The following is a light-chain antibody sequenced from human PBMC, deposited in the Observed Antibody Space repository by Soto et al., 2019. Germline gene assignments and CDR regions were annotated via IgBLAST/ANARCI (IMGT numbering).Light chain of an antibody. Sequence: ETMMTQSPDTLSVSPGERATLSCRAIQSVSSAFLAWYQQNPGQAPRLLIYGASSRATGIPDRFSGSGSGTDFTLTISRLEPEDFAVYYCQQYGSSLSITFGQGTRLEIK. J-gene: IGKJ5*01. V-gene: IGKV3-20*01. CDR1: QSVSSAF. CDR2: GAS. CDR3: QQYGSSLSIT.